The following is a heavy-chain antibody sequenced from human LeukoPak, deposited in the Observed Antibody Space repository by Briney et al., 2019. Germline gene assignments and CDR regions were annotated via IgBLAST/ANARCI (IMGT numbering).Heavy chain of an antibody. CDR3: VRTPPNWGFDY. Sequence: ASVKVSCKASGGTFSSYAISWVRQAPGQGLEWLGWMSPNSGDTGYAQKFQGRVTMTSDSSISTAYMELSSLRSEDTAIYYCVRTPPNWGFDYWGQGTLVTVSS. D-gene: IGHD7-27*01. CDR1: GGTFSSYA. V-gene: IGHV1-8*02. J-gene: IGHJ4*02. CDR2: MSPNSGDT.